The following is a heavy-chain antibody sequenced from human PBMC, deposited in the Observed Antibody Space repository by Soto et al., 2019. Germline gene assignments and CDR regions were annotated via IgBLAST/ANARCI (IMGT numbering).Heavy chain of an antibody. CDR3: AREVFSDRAPQPNYYGWDV. V-gene: IGHV3-30-3*01. CDR2: ISYDGIKK. Sequence: QVQLVESEGGVVPPGKSLRLSCAASGFTFSSCAMHWVRQAPAKGLEWVAVISYDGIKKYYADSVKGRFTISRDNSNNTLYLQMSSLTTEDTAVYYCAREVFSDRAPQPNYYGWDVWGQGTTVTVSS. J-gene: IGHJ6*02. CDR1: GFTFSSCA. D-gene: IGHD1-20*01.